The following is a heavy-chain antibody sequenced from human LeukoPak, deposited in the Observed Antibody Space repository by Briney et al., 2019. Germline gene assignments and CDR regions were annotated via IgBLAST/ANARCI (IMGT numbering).Heavy chain of an antibody. J-gene: IGHJ4*02. Sequence: SETLSLTCTASGVSISSYYWSWIRQPPGKGLEWIGYIYYSGSTNYNPSLKSRVNLSVDTSKNHFSLKLSSVNAADPAVYYCARAVEMASFWSFDYWGQGTLVTVSS. V-gene: IGHV4-59*01. CDR2: IYYSGST. D-gene: IGHD5-24*01. CDR3: ARAVEMASFWSFDY. CDR1: GVSISSYY.